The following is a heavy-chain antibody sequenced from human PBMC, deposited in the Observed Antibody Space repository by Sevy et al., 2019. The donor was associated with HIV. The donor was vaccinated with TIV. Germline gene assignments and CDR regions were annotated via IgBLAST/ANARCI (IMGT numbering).Heavy chain of an antibody. J-gene: IGHJ5*02. CDR3: ARDKGIVGATGWFDP. Sequence: GGSLRLSCAASGFTFSSYGMHWVRQAPGKGLEWVAVIWYDGSNKYYADSVKGRFTISRDNSKNTLYLQMNSPRAEDTAVYYCARDKGIVGATGWFDPWGQGTLVTVSS. D-gene: IGHD1-26*01. V-gene: IGHV3-33*01. CDR1: GFTFSSYG. CDR2: IWYDGSNK.